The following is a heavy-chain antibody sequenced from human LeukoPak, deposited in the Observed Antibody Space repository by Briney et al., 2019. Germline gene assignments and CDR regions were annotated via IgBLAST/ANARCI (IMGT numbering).Heavy chain of an antibody. J-gene: IGHJ4*02. D-gene: IGHD2-15*01. CDR2: IYYSGST. V-gene: IGHV4-59*12. CDR1: AGSISTYY. Sequence: PSETLSLTCTVSAGSISTYYWNWFRQPPGKGLEWIGYIYYSGSTNYNPSLRSRLTISVDTSKNQFSLKLSSVTAADTAVYYCAGSGGSSEYFDYWGQGTLVTVSS. CDR3: AGSGGSSEYFDY.